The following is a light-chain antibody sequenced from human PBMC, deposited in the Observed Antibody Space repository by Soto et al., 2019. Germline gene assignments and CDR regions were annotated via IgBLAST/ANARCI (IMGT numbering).Light chain of an antibody. V-gene: IGKV1-39*01. CDR1: KSIEMH. J-gene: IGKJ1*01. Sequence: DIQMTQSPSSLSSSVVDRVTVTWRASKSIEMHLNWYQQKPGKAPKFLIHAASSLQSGVPSRFSGSGSGTDFTLTISSLQPEDFATYYCQQSYVTPWTFGQGTKVDIK. CDR2: AAS. CDR3: QQSYVTPWT.